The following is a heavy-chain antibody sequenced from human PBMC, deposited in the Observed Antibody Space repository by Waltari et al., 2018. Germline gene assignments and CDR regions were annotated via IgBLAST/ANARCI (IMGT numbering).Heavy chain of an antibody. CDR2: IKQDGSEK. V-gene: IGHV3-7*01. CDR3: ARRGPPGGY. Sequence: EVQLVESGGGLVQPGGSVSLCCAASGCTLVRFWVSWVRQAPGKGLEWVANIKQDGSEKYYVDSVKGRFTISRDNAKNSLYLQMNSLRAEDTAVYYCARRGPPGGYWGQGTLVTVSS. J-gene: IGHJ4*02. CDR1: GCTLVRFW. D-gene: IGHD3-10*01.